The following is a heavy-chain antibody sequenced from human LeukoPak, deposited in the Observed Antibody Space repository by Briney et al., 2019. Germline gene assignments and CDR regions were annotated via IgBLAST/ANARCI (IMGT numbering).Heavy chain of an antibody. D-gene: IGHD3-10*01. Sequence: SETLSLTCTVSGGSISSYFWSWIRQPPGKALEWIGYIYYSGSTYYNPSLKSRVTISVDTSKNQFSLKLSSVTAADTAVYYCARGTGRYYYDYWGQGTLVTVSS. V-gene: IGHV4-59*12. CDR3: ARGTGRYYYDY. J-gene: IGHJ4*02. CDR2: IYYSGST. CDR1: GGSISSYF.